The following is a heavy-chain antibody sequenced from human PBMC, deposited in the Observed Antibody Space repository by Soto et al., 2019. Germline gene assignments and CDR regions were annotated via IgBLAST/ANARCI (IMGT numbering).Heavy chain of an antibody. Sequence: PGGSRRRSCAASGSTFSSSGMHWVRQATGKGLEWVSGIGIAGDPYYAGSVKGRFTISRENAKNSLYLQMNSLRAGDTAVYYCARWNWQQLAFDYWGQGTLVTVSS. CDR1: GSTFSSSG. D-gene: IGHD6-13*01. J-gene: IGHJ4*02. V-gene: IGHV3-13*05. CDR3: ARWNWQQLAFDY. CDR2: IGIAGDP.